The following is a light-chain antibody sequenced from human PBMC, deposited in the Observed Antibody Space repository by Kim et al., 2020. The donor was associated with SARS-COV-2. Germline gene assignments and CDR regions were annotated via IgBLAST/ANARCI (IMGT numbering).Light chain of an antibody. CDR1: QAVDTAS. Sequence: EIVLTQSPVPLSLSPGERATVSCRASQAVDTASVAWYQQRPGQAPRLLIYGTSSRATGIPDRFSGSGSGADFTLRINRLETEDFAVYYCKQWGSSAVYTFGPGTKVEI. V-gene: IGKV3-20*01. J-gene: IGKJ2*01. CDR3: KQWGSSAVYT. CDR2: GTS.